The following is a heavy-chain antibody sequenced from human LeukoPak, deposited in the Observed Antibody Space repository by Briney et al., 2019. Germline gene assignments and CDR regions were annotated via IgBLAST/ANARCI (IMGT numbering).Heavy chain of an antibody. CDR3: ARGNIEDYYGSGSQNWFDP. V-gene: IGHV1-69*05. CDR2: IIPIFGTA. D-gene: IGHD3-10*01. CDR1: GGTFSSYA. J-gene: IGHJ5*02. Sequence: SVKVSCKASGGTFSSYAISWVRQAPGQGLEWMGGIIPIFGTANYAQKFQGRVTMTRNTSISTAYMELSSLRSEDTAVYYCARGNIEDYYGSGSQNWFDPWGQGTLVTVSS.